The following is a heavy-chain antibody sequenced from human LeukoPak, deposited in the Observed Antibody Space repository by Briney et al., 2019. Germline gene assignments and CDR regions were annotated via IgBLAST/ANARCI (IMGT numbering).Heavy chain of an antibody. D-gene: IGHD6-19*01. CDR2: ISSGSKYI. CDR3: ARDLAMAGRDLDY. V-gene: IGHV3-21*04. J-gene: IGHJ4*02. Sequence: GRSLRLSCAVSVLTFRSYNMNWVRQAPGKGLGWVSSISSGSKYIYNAESVKGRFTISRDNAKNSLYLQMNSLRAEDTALYYCARDLAMAGRDLDYWGQGTLVTVSS. CDR1: VLTFRSYN.